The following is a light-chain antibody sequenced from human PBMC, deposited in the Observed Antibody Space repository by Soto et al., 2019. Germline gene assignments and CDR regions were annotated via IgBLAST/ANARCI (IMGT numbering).Light chain of an antibody. CDR2: DAS. CDR3: QQCSYWPLFT. V-gene: IGKV3-15*01. J-gene: IGKJ5*01. CDR1: QTVSRY. Sequence: EIVMTQSPATLPVSPGETATLSCRASQTVSRYLAWYQLRPVQAPSLLMYDASTRATGVPARFSASGSGTEFTLSTCGLQSEDVAVSDCQQCSYWPLFTFGQGTRLEIK.